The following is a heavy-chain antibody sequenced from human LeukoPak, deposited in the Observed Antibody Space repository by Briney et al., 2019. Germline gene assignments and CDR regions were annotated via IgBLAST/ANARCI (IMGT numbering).Heavy chain of an antibody. CDR1: GYTFTSYD. CDR3: ASPRLGDDFWSGYPYYYYYGMDV. Sequence: GASVKVSCKASGYTFTSYDINWVRQATGQGLEWMGWMNPNSGNTGYAQKFQGRVTMTRDTSTSTVYMELSSLRSEDTAVYYCASPRLGDDFWSGYPYYYYYGMDVWGQGTTVTVSS. J-gene: IGHJ6*02. D-gene: IGHD3-3*01. V-gene: IGHV1-8*01. CDR2: MNPNSGNT.